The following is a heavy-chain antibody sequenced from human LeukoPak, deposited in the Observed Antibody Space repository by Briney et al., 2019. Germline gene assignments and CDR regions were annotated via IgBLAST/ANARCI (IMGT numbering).Heavy chain of an antibody. CDR2: ISGSGGTT. CDR1: GFTFSSYA. D-gene: IGHD6-13*01. CDR3: AKDSSSWANNWFDP. J-gene: IGHJ5*02. Sequence: GGSLRLSCAASGFTFSSYAMTWVRQAPGKGLEWVSSISGSGGTTYYADSVKGRFTISRDNSKNTVYLQMNSLRAEDTAVYYCAKDSSSWANNWFDPWGQGTLVTVSS. V-gene: IGHV3-23*01.